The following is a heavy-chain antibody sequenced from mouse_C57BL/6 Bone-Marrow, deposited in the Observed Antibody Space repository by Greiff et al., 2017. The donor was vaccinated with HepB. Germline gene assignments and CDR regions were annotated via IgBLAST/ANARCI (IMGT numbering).Heavy chain of an antibody. D-gene: IGHD1-1*01. J-gene: IGHJ3*01. CDR3: ARSPFYYGSSTWFAY. Sequence: VQGVESGAELVKPGASVKISCKASGYTFTDYYINWVKQRPGQGLEWIGKIGPGSGSTYYNEKFKGKATLTADKSSSTAYMQLSSLTSEDSAVYFCARSPFYYGSSTWFAYWGQGTLVTVSA. V-gene: IGHV1-77*01. CDR2: IGPGSGST. CDR1: GYTFTDYY.